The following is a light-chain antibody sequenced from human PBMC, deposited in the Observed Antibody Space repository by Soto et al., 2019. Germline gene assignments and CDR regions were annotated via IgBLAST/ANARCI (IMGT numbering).Light chain of an antibody. CDR3: SSFTGTSYV. CDR1: SSDVGGNNY. Sequence: QSALTQPASVTASPGQSITISCTGASSDVGGNNYVSWYQQYPGKAPNLMFCEVSNRPSGVSTRFSGSKSGNTASLTISGLHAEDGADYYCSSFTGTSYVFGDGTKVTVL. CDR2: EVS. V-gene: IGLV2-14*01. J-gene: IGLJ1*01.